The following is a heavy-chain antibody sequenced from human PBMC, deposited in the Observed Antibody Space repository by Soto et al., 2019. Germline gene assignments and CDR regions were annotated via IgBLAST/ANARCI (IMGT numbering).Heavy chain of an antibody. V-gene: IGHV6-1*01. CDR3: ARTKSVFDY. J-gene: IGHJ4*02. Sequence: PSQTLSLTCAISVDSVSSNSAACNWIRQSPSRGLEWLGRTYYRSKWYNDYAVAVKSRITINPDTSKNKFSLQLNSVTPEDTAVYYCARTKSVFDYWGQGTHVTVSS. CDR2: TYYRSKWYN. CDR1: VDSVSSNSAA.